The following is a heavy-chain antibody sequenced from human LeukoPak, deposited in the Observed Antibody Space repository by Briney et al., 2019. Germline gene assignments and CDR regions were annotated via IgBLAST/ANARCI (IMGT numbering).Heavy chain of an antibody. CDR3: ARGECSSTSCYYFDH. J-gene: IGHJ4*02. CDR1: GGSISSGDYY. CDR2: IYYSGST. V-gene: IGHV4-30-4*01. Sequence: SETLSLTCTVSGGSISSGDYYWSWIRQPPGKGLEWIGYIYYSGSTYYNPSLKSRVTISVDTSKNQFSLKLSSVTAADTAVYYCARGECSSTSCYYFDHWGQGTLVTVSS. D-gene: IGHD2-2*01.